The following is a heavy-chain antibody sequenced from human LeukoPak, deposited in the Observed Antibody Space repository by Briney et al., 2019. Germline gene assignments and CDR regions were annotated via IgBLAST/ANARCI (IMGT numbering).Heavy chain of an antibody. V-gene: IGHV3-11*01. CDR3: ARDPTHCSSTSCYTVMGQYYNYYYMDV. CDR1: GFTFSDYY. CDR2: ISSSGSTI. Sequence: GGSLRLSCAASGFTFSDYYMSWIRPAPGKGLEWVSYISSSGSTIYYADSVKGRFTISRDNAKNSLYLQMNSLRAEDTAVYYCARDPTHCSSTSCYTVMGQYYNYYYMDVWGKGTTVTVSS. J-gene: IGHJ6*03. D-gene: IGHD2-2*02.